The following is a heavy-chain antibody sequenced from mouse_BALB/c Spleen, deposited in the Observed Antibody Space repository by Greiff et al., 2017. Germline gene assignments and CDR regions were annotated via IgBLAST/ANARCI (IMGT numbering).Heavy chain of an antibody. CDR3: AKGGGGY. Sequence: VKLKESGAELMKPGASVKISCKATGYTFSSYWIEWVKQRPGHGLEWIGEILPGSGSTNYNEKFKGKATFTADTSSNTAYMQLGSLTSEDSAVYYCAKGGGGYWGQGTTLTVSS. J-gene: IGHJ2*01. V-gene: IGHV1-9*01. CDR1: GYTFSSYW. CDR2: ILPGSGST.